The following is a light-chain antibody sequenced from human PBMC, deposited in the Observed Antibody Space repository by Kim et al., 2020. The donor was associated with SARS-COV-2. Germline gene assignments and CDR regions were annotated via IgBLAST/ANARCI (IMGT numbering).Light chain of an antibody. CDR2: GAS. CDR3: QQLGWT. J-gene: IGKJ1*01. CDR1: QSVSSSY. V-gene: IGKV3-20*01. Sequence: RSLTPGESATLSCRASQSVSSSYLAWYQQKPGQAPRLLIYGASSRATGIPDRFSGSGSGTDFTLTISRLEPEDFAVYYCQQLGWTFGQGTKVDIK.